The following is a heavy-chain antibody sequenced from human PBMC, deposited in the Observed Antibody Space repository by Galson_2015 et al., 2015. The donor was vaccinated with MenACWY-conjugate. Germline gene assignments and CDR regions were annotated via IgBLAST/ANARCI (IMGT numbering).Heavy chain of an antibody. CDR1: GFTFSTYA. V-gene: IGHV3-23*01. D-gene: IGHD4/OR15-4a*01. Sequence: SLRLSCAASGFTFSTYAISWVRRAPGKGLEWVSTISGVIGTTYQADSVKGRFTISRDDSKNTLYLQMNNLRAEDTALYICAKADKQTCYGATCYYSDSWGQGTLVTVSS. CDR3: AKADKQTCYGATCYYSDS. J-gene: IGHJ4*02. CDR2: ISGVIGTT.